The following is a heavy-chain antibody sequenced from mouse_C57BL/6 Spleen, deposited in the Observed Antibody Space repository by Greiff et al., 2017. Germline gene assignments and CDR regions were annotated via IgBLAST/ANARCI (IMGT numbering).Heavy chain of an antibody. J-gene: IGHJ4*01. CDR2: ISNGGGST. D-gene: IGHD2-4*01. CDR1: GFTLSDYY. CDR3: ARHFDYDDYYAMDY. V-gene: IGHV5-12*01. Sequence: EVKLVESGGGLVQPGGSLKLSCAASGFTLSDYYMYWVRQTPEKRLEWVAYISNGGGSTYYPDTVKGRFTISRDNAKNTLYLQMSRLKSEDTAMYYCARHFDYDDYYAMDYWGQGTSVTVSS.